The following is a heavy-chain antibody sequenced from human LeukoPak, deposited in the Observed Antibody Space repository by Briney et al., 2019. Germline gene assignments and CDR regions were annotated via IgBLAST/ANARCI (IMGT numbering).Heavy chain of an antibody. V-gene: IGHV4-59*01. Sequence: SETLSLTCTVSGGSISSYYWSWIRQPPGKGLEWIGNIYYSGSTNYNPSLKSRVTISVDTSKNQFSLKLSSVTAADTAVYYCARDRGYCSSTSCYWFDPWGQGTLVTVSS. D-gene: IGHD2-2*01. CDR3: ARDRGYCSSTSCYWFDP. CDR1: GGSISSYY. CDR2: IYYSGST. J-gene: IGHJ5*02.